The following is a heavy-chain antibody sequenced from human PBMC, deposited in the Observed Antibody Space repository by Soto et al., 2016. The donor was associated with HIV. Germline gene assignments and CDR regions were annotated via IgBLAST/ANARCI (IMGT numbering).Heavy chain of an antibody. J-gene: IGHJ6*03. CDR1: GFIFSNYA. V-gene: IGHV3-30*04. Sequence: VQLVESGGGVVQPGRSLRLSCAASGFIFSNYAIHWVRQAPGKGLEWVAVISYDGSHKYFADSVKGRFTISRDNSKNMVYLQMNSLRVEDTAVYYCAKGLSMGRTIFGVSQSYLYYMDVWGKGTTVTGLL. D-gene: IGHD3-3*01. CDR2: ISYDGSHK. CDR3: AKGLSMGRTIFGVSQSYLYYMDV.